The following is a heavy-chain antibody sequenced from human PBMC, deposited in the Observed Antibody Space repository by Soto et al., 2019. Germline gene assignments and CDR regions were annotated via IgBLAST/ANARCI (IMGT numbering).Heavy chain of an antibody. V-gene: IGHV4-30-4*01. Sequence: SETLSLTGTVSGGSISSGDYYWSWIRQPPGKGLEWIGYIYYSGSTYYNPSLKSRVTISVDTSKNQFSLKLSSVTAADTAVYYCARDAFYYDSSGPSSYYFYYVMDVSGQGTPVTVS. CDR3: ARDAFYYDSSGPSSYYFYYVMDV. D-gene: IGHD3-22*01. J-gene: IGHJ6*02. CDR1: GGSISSGDYY. CDR2: IYYSGST.